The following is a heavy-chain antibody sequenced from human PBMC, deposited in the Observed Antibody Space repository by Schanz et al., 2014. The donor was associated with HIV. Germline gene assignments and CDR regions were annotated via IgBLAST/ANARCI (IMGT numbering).Heavy chain of an antibody. CDR2: ISYTGTYM. CDR3: AKVAIHSSGWLPFDY. Sequence: EVQLLESGGGLVQPGGLLRLSCAASGFTFSGFAMSWVRQTPGKGLEWVSSISYTGTYMYYADSVKGRFTISRDNAKNSLYLQMNSLGAEDTAVYYCAKVAIHSSGWLPFDYWGQGTLVTVSS. CDR1: GFTFSGFA. D-gene: IGHD6-19*01. J-gene: IGHJ4*02. V-gene: IGHV3-21*04.